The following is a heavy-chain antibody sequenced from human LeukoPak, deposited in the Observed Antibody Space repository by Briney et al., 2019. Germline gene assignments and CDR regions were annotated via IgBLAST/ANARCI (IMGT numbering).Heavy chain of an antibody. CDR1: GFTFSSYG. CDR3: AKESGGNCDY. V-gene: IGHV3-33*06. D-gene: IGHD4-23*01. J-gene: IGHJ4*02. CDR2: IWYDGSNK. Sequence: VRSLRLSCAASGFTFSSYGMHWVRQTPGKGLEWVAVIWYDGSNKYYADSVKGRFTISRDNSKNTLYLQMNSLRAEDTAVYYCAKESGGNCDYWGQGTLVTVSS.